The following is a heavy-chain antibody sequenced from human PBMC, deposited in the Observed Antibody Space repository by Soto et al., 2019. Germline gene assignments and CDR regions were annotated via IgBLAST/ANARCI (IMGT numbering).Heavy chain of an antibody. V-gene: IGHV1-8*01. CDR2: MNPNSGNT. Sequence: ASVKVSCKASGYTFTSYDINWVRQATGQGLEWMGWMNPNSGNTGYAQKFQGRVTMTRNTSISTTYMELSSLRSEDTAVYYCARGITMVRGLLQERWFDPWGQGTLVTVSS. J-gene: IGHJ5*02. D-gene: IGHD3-10*01. CDR1: GYTFTSYD. CDR3: ARGITMVRGLLQERWFDP.